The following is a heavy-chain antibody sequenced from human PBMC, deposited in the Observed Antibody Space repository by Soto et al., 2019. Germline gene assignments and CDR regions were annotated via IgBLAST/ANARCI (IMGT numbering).Heavy chain of an antibody. CDR2: IKQDGSER. J-gene: IGHJ4*02. CDR3: ARVTTMGGY. D-gene: IGHD4-17*01. V-gene: IGHV3-7*01. Sequence: EVQLVESGGGLVQPGGSLRLSCAASGFRFRDYWMYWVRQTPGKGLEWVANIKQDGSERYYVDSVKGRFTISRDNARNSLFLQMDGLRAEDTAVYFCARVTTMGGYWGQRTLVTVSS. CDR1: GFRFRDYW.